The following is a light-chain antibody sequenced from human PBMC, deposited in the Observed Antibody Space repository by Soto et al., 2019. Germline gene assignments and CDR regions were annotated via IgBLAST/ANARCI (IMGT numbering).Light chain of an antibody. J-gene: IGKJ1*01. CDR2: GAS. V-gene: IGKV3-20*01. CDR3: QQYGSSLWT. Sequence: ELVLTQSPGTLSLSPGERATLSCRASQSVSSSYLAWYQQKPGQAPRLLIYGASSRATGIPDRFSGSGSGTDFTLTSSRLDPEDFAVYYCQQYGSSLWTFGQGTKVEIK. CDR1: QSVSSSY.